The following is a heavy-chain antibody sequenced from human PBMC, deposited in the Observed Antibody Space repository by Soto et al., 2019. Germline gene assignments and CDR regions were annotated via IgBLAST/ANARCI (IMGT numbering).Heavy chain of an antibody. CDR2: IYYSGST. CDR1: GFSISSYY. Sequence: KTXETLSLTCTVAGFSISSYYWSWIRQPPGKGLDWIGYIYYSGSTKYNPSLKSRVTISVDTSKNQFSLKLSSVTAADTAVYYCARGVGYCSSTSCRGLRNDSWGQGTLVTVSS. V-gene: IGHV4-59*01. J-gene: IGHJ4*02. CDR3: ARGVGYCSSTSCRGLRNDS. D-gene: IGHD2-2*01.